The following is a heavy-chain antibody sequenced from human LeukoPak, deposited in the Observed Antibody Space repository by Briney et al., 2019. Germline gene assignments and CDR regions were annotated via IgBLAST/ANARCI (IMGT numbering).Heavy chain of an antibody. V-gene: IGHV3-23*01. J-gene: IGHJ5*02. CDR1: RFTFSSYD. Sequence: GGSLRLSCAASRFTFSSYDMSWVRQAPGKGREWVSAISGSGGSTYYADSVKGRFSISRDNSKSTLYLQMNSLRADDTALYYCAGSWYDYRNYFDLWGQGTLVTVSS. CDR3: AGSWYDYRNYFDL. CDR2: ISGSGGST. D-gene: IGHD4-11*01.